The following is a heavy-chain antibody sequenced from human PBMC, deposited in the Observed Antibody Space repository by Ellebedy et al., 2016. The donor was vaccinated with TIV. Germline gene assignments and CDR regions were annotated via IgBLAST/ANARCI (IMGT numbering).Heavy chain of an antibody. V-gene: IGHV3-48*02. Sequence: GGSLRLSXAASGFTFSSYSMNWVRQAPGKGLEWVSYISSSSSTIYYADSVKGRFTISRDNAKNSLYLQMNSLRDEDTAVHYCARFPTGIWFGELEDFQHWGQGTLVTVSS. D-gene: IGHD3-10*01. J-gene: IGHJ1*01. CDR3: ARFPTGIWFGELEDFQH. CDR2: ISSSSSTI. CDR1: GFTFSSYS.